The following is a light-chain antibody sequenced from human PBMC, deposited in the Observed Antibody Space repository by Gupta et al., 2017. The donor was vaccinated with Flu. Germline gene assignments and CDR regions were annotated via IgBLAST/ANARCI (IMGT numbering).Light chain of an antibody. Sequence: GGNNIGSKNVHWYQQKPGQAPVLVIYNISNRPSGIPERISGSNSRNTATLTISRAQVGDEADYYCQVWDSSTHVVFGGGTKLTVL. CDR3: QVWDSSTHVV. CDR1: NIGSKN. CDR2: NIS. J-gene: IGLJ2*01. V-gene: IGLV3-9*01.